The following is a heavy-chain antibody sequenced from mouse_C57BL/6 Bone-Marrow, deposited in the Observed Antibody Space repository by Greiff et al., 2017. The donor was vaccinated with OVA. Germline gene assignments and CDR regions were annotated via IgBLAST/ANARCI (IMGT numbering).Heavy chain of an antibody. J-gene: IGHJ2*01. Sequence: VQLQQPGAELVKPGASVKLSCKASGYTFTSYWMHWVKQRPGQGLEWIGMIHPNSGSTNYNEKFKSKATLTVDKSSSTAYMQLSILTSEDSAVYYCARSHYYGSSYWGQGTTLTVSS. CDR2: IHPNSGST. V-gene: IGHV1-64*01. D-gene: IGHD1-1*01. CDR3: ARSHYYGSSY. CDR1: GYTFTSYW.